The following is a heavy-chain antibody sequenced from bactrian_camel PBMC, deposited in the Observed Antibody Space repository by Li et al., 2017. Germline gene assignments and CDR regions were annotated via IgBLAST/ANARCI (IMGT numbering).Heavy chain of an antibody. CDR3: AAAGGVLRCLYNY. CDR1: QSTYNNLY. Sequence: DVQLVESGGGSVQAGGSLRLSCALSQSTYNNLYMAWFRQAPGNRREGVAAIATGSGSLYYADSVKGRFTISQDYVRNTVYLQMNSLKTEDTAMYYCAAAGGVLRCLYNYWGQGTQVTVS. D-gene: IGHD3*01. V-gene: IGHV3S40*01. J-gene: IGHJ4*01. CDR2: IATGSGSL.